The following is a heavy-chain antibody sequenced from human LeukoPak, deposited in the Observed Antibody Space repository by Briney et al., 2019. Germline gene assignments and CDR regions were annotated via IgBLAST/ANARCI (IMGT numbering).Heavy chain of an antibody. CDR3: ARHLRSFPDC. CDR2: IYYSGAT. CDR1: DGSISSYY. J-gene: IGHJ4*02. V-gene: IGHV4-59*08. D-gene: IGHD3-3*02. Sequence: SETLSLTCTVSDGSISSYYWSWIRQPPGKGLEWLGYIYYSGATNYNPSLKSRLTMSLDTSKKQLSLRLTSVTAADTAVYYCARHLRSFPDCWGQGTLVTVSS.